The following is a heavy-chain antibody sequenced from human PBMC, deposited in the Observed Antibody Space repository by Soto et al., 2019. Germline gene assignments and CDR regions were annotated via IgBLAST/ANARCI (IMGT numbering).Heavy chain of an antibody. Sequence: QVQLVQSGAEVKKPGASVKVSCKASGYTFASYAISWMRQAPGRGLEWMGWISAYNGNTNYAQKLQGRVTMTTDTTPSTAYMERRSLRSGDTAVYYCAREPPPPGYWGQGTLVTVSS. V-gene: IGHV1-18*01. J-gene: IGHJ4*02. CDR2: ISAYNGNT. CDR1: GYTFASYA. CDR3: AREPPPPGY.